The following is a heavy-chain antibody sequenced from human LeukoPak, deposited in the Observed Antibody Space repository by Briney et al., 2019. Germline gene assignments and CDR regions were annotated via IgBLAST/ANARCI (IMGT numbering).Heavy chain of an antibody. CDR1: GFIFSDFS. D-gene: IGHD2-21*01. Sequence: TGGSLRLSCAVSGFIFSDFSMSWVRQAPGKGLEWVAKMDENGNEIFYVDSVKGRFTISRDNAKNSLYLQMNRLRADDTAVYYCARPRGCGTSRCNNFDYWGQGTLVTVSS. J-gene: IGHJ4*02. CDR3: ARPRGCGTSRCNNFDY. CDR2: MDENGNEI. V-gene: IGHV3-7*01.